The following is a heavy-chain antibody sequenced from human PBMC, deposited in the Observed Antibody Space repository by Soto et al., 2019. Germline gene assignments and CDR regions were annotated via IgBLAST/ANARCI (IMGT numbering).Heavy chain of an antibody. J-gene: IGHJ5*02. CDR1: GGSTSGHY. D-gene: IGHD2-8*02. CDR2: IFYTGST. V-gene: IGHV4-59*11. CDR3: AREVADALRDCFDP. Sequence: SETLSLTCTVSGGSTSGHYWIWIRQSPGKGLEWIGYIFYTGSTNYNPSLKSRVTLSVDTSKNQFSLRLSSVTAADTAVYYCAREVADALRDCFDPWGKGIWVTVSS.